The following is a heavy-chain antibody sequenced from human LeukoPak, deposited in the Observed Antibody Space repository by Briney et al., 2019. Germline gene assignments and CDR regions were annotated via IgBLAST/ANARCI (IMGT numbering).Heavy chain of an antibody. Sequence: SETLSLTCSVHGGSFSGYYWSWIRQPPGQGLEWIGEINHSGNTNYNPSLKSRVTISVDTSKNQFSLKLSSVTAADTAVYYCARGPYTYNHYYDTRSRRVFFDYWGQGTLVTVSS. J-gene: IGHJ4*02. CDR3: ARGPYTYNHYYDTRSRRVFFDY. CDR2: INHSGNT. V-gene: IGHV4-34*01. D-gene: IGHD3-22*01. CDR1: GGSFSGYY.